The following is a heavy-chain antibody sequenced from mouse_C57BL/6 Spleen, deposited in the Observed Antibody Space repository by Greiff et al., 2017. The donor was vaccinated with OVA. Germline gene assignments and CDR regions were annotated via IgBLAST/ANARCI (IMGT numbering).Heavy chain of an antibody. V-gene: IGHV1-52*01. Sequence: QVQLQQPGAELVRPGSSVKLSCKASGYTFTSYWMHWVKQRPIQGLEWIGNIDPSDSETHYNQKFKDKATLTVDKSSSTAYMQLSSLTSEDSAVYYCARERDYYGSSYRAWFAYWGQGTLVTVSA. D-gene: IGHD1-1*01. CDR3: ARERDYYGSSYRAWFAY. J-gene: IGHJ3*01. CDR2: IDPSDSET. CDR1: GYTFTSYW.